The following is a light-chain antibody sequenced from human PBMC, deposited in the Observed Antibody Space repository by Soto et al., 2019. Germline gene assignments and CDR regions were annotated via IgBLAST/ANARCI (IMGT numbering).Light chain of an antibody. CDR1: SSNIGRNT. CDR3: AAWDDSLNGYV. J-gene: IGLJ1*01. V-gene: IGLV1-44*01. CDR2: SND. Sequence: QSVLTQPPSASGTPGQRVTISCSGSSSNIGRNTVNWYQQFPGTAPKLLIYSNDQWPSGVPDRFSGSKSGTSASLAISGLQSEDEAAYYCAAWDDSLNGYVFGTGTKLTVL.